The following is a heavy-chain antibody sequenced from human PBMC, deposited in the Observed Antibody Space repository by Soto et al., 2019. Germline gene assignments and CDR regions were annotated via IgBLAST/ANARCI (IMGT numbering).Heavy chain of an antibody. Sequence: QVQLQESGPGLVKPSQTLSLTCTVSGGSISSGDYSWGWIRQPPGKGLEWIGYIYYSGSTYYNPSHQRRVTISVDTAKNQVALKLSSVTAADTAVYYWARRTRSIAACDHWGQGTPVNVSS. CDR3: ARRTRSIAACDH. V-gene: IGHV4-30-4*01. D-gene: IGHD6-6*01. CDR1: GGSISSGDYS. J-gene: IGHJ4*02. CDR2: IYYSGST.